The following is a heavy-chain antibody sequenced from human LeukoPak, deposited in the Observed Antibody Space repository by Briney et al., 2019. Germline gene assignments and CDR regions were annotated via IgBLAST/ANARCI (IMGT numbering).Heavy chain of an antibody. CDR2: IYTSGST. J-gene: IGHJ4*02. V-gene: IGHV4-61*02. Sequence: PSETLSLTCTVSGGSISSGSYYWSWIRQPAGKGLGWIGRIYTSGSTNYNPSLKSRVTISVDTSKNQFSLKLSSVTAADTAVYYCARVSGYSSGATFDYWGQGTLVTVSS. CDR1: GGSISSGSYY. CDR3: ARVSGYSSGATFDY. D-gene: IGHD6-19*01.